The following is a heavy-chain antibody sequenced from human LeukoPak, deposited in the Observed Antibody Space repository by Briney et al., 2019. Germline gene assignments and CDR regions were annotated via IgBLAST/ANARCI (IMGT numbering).Heavy chain of an antibody. Sequence: SETLSLTCTVSGGSISSSSYYWGWIRQPAGKGLEWVGNIYYSGSTYYNPSLKSRVTISVDTSKNQFSLKLSSVTAGDTAVYYCARLAIDAFDIWGQGTMVTVSS. CDR3: ARLAIDAFDI. V-gene: IGHV4-39*01. CDR1: GGSISSSSYY. J-gene: IGHJ3*02. CDR2: IYYSGST.